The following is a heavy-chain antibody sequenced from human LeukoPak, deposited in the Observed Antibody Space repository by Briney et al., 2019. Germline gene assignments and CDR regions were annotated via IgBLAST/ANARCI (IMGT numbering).Heavy chain of an antibody. V-gene: IGHV3-7*03. J-gene: IGHJ4*02. CDR3: ARVSRWGLNHNPHY. D-gene: IGHD7-27*01. CDR1: GFTFGNYW. Sequence: GGSLRLSCAASGFTFGNYWMSWVRQAPGKGLEWVANIKHDGSEKYYVDSVKGRFTISRDNAMNSLYMQMNSLRAEDTAVYYCARVSRWGLNHNPHYWGQGTLVTVSS. CDR2: IKHDGSEK.